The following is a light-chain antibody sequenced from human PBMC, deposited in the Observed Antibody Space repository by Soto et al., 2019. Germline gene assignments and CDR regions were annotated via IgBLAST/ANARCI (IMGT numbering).Light chain of an antibody. CDR1: QSVSSN. CDR3: QQYNNWPTT. J-gene: IGKJ1*01. Sequence: ELVWTQSPATLSVSPGGRPTLPCRASQSVSSNLAWYQQKPGQAPRLLIYGASTRATGIPARFSGSGSGTEFTLTISSLQSEDFAVYYCQQYNNWPTTFGQGTKVDIK. CDR2: GAS. V-gene: IGKV3-15*01.